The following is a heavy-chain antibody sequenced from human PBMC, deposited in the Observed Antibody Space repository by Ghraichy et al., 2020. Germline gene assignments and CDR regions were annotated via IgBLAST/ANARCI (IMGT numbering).Heavy chain of an antibody. CDR3: ARDASDYGDFSYFDY. V-gene: IGHV1-69*13. CDR2: IIPIFGTA. J-gene: IGHJ4*02. Sequence: SVKVSCKASGGTFSSYAISWVRQAPGQGLEWMGGIIPIFGTANYAQKFQGRVTITADESTSTAYMELSSLRSEDTAVYYCARDASDYGDFSYFDYWGQGTLVTVSS. CDR1: GGTFSSYA. D-gene: IGHD4-17*01.